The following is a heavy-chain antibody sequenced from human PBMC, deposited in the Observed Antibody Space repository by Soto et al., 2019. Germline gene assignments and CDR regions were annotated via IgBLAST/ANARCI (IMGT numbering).Heavy chain of an antibody. D-gene: IGHD3-10*01. J-gene: IGHJ4*02. V-gene: IGHV5-51*01. Sequence: PGESLKISCKRSGYSFTSYWIGSVRQMPGKGLEWMGSIYPGDSDTRYSPSFQGQVTISADKSISTAYLQMISLTAEDTAVYYCGGAYGSDTDYTLDDWGQGTLVTVSS. CDR1: GYSFTSYW. CDR3: GGAYGSDTDYTLDD. CDR2: IYPGDSDT.